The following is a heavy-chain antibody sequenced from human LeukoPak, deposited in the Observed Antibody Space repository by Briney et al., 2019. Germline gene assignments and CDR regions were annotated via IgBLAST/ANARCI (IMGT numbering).Heavy chain of an antibody. J-gene: IGHJ3*02. CDR1: GFTFSSYA. Sequence: GGSLRLSCAASGFTFSSYAMSWVRQAPGKGLEWVANIKQDGSEKYYVDSVKGRFTISRDNAKNSLYLQMNSLRAEDTAVYYCARGYYGWFGDAFDIWGQGTMVTVSS. CDR3: ARGYYGWFGDAFDI. D-gene: IGHD3-10*01. CDR2: IKQDGSEK. V-gene: IGHV3-7*01.